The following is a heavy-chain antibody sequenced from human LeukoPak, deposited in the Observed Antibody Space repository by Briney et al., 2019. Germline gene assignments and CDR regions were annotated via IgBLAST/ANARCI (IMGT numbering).Heavy chain of an antibody. Sequence: GGSLRLSCAASGFTFSRYGMHWVRQAPGKGLEWVAVIWYDGSNKYYADSVKGRFTISRDNSKNTLYLQMNSLRAEDTAVYYCAKEGGYCSSSSCQNTSFDYWGQGTLVTVSS. V-gene: IGHV3-33*06. D-gene: IGHD2-2*01. CDR3: AKEGGYCSSSSCQNTSFDY. CDR2: IWYDGSNK. CDR1: GFTFSRYG. J-gene: IGHJ4*02.